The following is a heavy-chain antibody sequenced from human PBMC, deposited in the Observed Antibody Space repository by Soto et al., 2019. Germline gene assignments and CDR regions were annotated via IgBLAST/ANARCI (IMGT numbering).Heavy chain of an antibody. J-gene: IGHJ4*02. D-gene: IGHD6-6*01. CDR2: IYYSGST. V-gene: IGHV4-59*01. CDR1: GGSISSYY. CDR3: ARLGSSSVDPDY. Sequence: SETLSLTCTVSGGSISSYYWSWIRQPPGKGLEWIGYIYYSGSTNYNPSLKSRVTISVDTSKNQFSLKLSSVTAADTAVYYCARLGSSSVDPDYWGQGTLVTVSS.